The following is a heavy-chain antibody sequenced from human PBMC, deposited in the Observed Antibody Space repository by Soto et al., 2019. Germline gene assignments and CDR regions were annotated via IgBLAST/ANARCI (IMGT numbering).Heavy chain of an antibody. V-gene: IGHV1-18*01. CDR2: ISAYSGNT. J-gene: IGHJ4*02. CDR1: GYSFSSYS. CDR3: ARERGGFDDFDY. Sequence: QVQLVQSGPEAKKPGASVKVSCKASGYSFSSYSITWVRQAPGQGLEWMGWISAYSGNTHFAQNFQDRVIVTTDTSTNTAYMELRSLKSDDTAIYYCARERGGFDDFDYWGQGTQVTVSS. D-gene: IGHD5-12*01.